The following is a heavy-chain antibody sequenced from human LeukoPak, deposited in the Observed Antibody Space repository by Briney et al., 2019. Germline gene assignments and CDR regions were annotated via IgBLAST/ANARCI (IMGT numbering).Heavy chain of an antibody. J-gene: IGHJ4*02. CDR3: ARDGVVRGVIIY. Sequence: VSVKVSCKTSRYTFTDYYIHWVRQAPGQGLEWMGWIDPNSGGTNYAQKFQGRVTMTRDTSISTAYMEVRRMRSDDTALYYCARDGVVRGVIIYWGQGTPVTVSS. V-gene: IGHV1-2*02. CDR2: IDPNSGGT. CDR1: RYTFTDYY. D-gene: IGHD3-10*01.